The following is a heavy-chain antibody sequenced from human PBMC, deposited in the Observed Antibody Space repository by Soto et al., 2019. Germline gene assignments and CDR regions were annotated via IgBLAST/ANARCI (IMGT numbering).Heavy chain of an antibody. Sequence: VQLVQSGAEVRKPGTSVRVSCRASGGTFSSFAISWVRQAPGQGLEWMGGIIPVFGTADYAQQFQGRITITADESANIGYIEVSSARSEDTAVYYCATGNHLDYDVWGGSQYYFDSWGQGTLVTASS. CDR3: ATGNHLDYDVWGGSQYYFDS. D-gene: IGHD3-3*01. CDR1: GGTFSSFA. CDR2: IIPVFGTA. V-gene: IGHV1-69*01. J-gene: IGHJ4*02.